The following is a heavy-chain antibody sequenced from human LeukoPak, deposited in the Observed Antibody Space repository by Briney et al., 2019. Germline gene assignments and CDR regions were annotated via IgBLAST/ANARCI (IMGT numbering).Heavy chain of an antibody. CDR3: ARGYTIFGVVITLDY. CDR2: ISAYNGNT. V-gene: IGHV1-18*01. CDR1: GYTFTSYD. J-gene: IGHJ4*02. D-gene: IGHD3-3*01. Sequence: GASVKVSCKASGYTFTSYDINWVRQATGQGLEWMGWISAYNGNTNYAQKLQGRVTMTTDTSTSTAYMELRSLRFDDTAVYYCARGYTIFGVVITLDYWGQGTLVTVSS.